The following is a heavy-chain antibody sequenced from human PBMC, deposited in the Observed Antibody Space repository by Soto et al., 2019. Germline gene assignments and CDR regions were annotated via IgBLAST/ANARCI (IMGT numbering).Heavy chain of an antibody. Sequence: GGSLRLSCAASGFSITKFAMYWVRQAPGKGLECVALILYDGSNRYYADSVKGRVTISRDTSKNTLYLQMNSLRPEDTAVYYCASVADYWGQGTLVTVSS. V-gene: IGHV3-30-3*01. J-gene: IGHJ4*02. CDR1: GFSITKFA. CDR2: ILYDGSNR. CDR3: ASVADY.